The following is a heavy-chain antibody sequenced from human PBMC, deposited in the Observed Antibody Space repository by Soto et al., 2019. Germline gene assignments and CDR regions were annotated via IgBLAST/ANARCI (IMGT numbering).Heavy chain of an antibody. Sequence: ASVKVSCKASGYTFTSYGISWVRQAPGQGLEWMGWISAYNGNTNYAQKLQGRVTMTTDTSTSTAYMELRSLRDEDTAVYYCARVVVVIPPGYYYAMGVWGQGTTVTVSS. V-gene: IGHV1-18*01. CDR2: ISAYNGNT. CDR3: ARVVVVIPPGYYYAMGV. D-gene: IGHD3-22*01. CDR1: GYTFTSYG. J-gene: IGHJ6*02.